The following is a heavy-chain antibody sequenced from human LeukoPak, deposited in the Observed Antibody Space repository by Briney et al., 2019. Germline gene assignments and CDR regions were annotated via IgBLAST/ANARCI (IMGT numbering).Heavy chain of an antibody. V-gene: IGHV3-33*06. D-gene: IGHD6-13*01. CDR3: AKAEGSSSWYEDAFDI. CDR1: GFTFSSYG. CDR2: IWYDGSNK. J-gene: IGHJ3*02. Sequence: GGSLRLSCAASGFTFSSYGMHWVRQAPGKGLEWVAVIWYDGSNKYYADSVKGRFTISRDNSKNTLYLQMNSLRAEDTAVYYCAKAEGSSSWYEDAFDIWGQGTMVTVSS.